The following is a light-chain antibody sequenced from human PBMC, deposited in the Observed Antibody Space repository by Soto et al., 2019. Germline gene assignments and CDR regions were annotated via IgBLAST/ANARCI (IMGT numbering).Light chain of an antibody. CDR2: AAS. Sequence: DIQMTQSPSTLSASVGDRVAITCRASQSVSGWLAWYQQKPGKVPKLLISAASSLQSGVPRRFSGSGSGTDFTLIISSLQPEDFATYFCQQGDSFPFTFGGGTKVEIK. CDR1: QSVSGW. J-gene: IGKJ4*01. CDR3: QQGDSFPFT. V-gene: IGKV1-12*01.